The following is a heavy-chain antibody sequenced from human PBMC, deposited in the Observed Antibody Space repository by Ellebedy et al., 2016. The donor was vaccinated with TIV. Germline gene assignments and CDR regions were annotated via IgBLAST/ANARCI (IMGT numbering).Heavy chain of an antibody. D-gene: IGHD4-23*01. CDR3: AKDVLRWAFDV. J-gene: IGHJ3*01. CDR2: INGGNDDT. Sequence: GESLKISXAASGFTLSANAMSWVRQAPGKGPEWVSAINGGNDDTHYPDSVRGRFTISRDNSRNTLSLQMNSLRAEDSAIYYCAKDVLRWAFDVWGQGTMVTVSS. V-gene: IGHV3-23*01. CDR1: GFTLSANA.